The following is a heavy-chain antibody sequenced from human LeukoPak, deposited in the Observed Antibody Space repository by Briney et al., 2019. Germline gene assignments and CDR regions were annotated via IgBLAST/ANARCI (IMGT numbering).Heavy chain of an antibody. J-gene: IGHJ4*01. D-gene: IGHD3-22*01. CDR3: ARDYLDSSGAHYDY. CDR2: IKGESER. CDR1: GFSFSNYL. V-gene: IGHV3-7*01. Sequence: GGSLRLSCAASGFSFSNYLMSWVRQAPGKGLECVASIKGESERRYVDSVKGRFTISRDNAKNSLYLQMNSLRVEDTAMYYCARDYLDSSGAHYDYWGHGTLVTVSS.